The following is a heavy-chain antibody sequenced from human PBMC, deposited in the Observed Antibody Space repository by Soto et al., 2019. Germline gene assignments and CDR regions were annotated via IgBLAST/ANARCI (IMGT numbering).Heavy chain of an antibody. Sequence: EVQVLESGGGLGQPGGSLRLSCAASGFTFSSYAMSWVRQAPGKGLEWVSAISAGGVATNHADSVKGRFTISRDNSKNTLYLQMNNLRAEDTALYYCAKARESDGAYRPFDHWGQGTLVTVSS. CDR3: AKARESDGAYRPFDH. D-gene: IGHD3-16*01. CDR1: GFTFSSYA. J-gene: IGHJ4*02. CDR2: ISAGGVAT. V-gene: IGHV3-23*01.